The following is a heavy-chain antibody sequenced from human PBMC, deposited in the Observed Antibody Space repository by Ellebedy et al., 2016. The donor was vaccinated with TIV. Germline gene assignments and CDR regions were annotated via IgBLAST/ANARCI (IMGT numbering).Heavy chain of an antibody. CDR1: GFTFSSYW. CDR2: INSDGSST. J-gene: IGHJ3*02. V-gene: IGHV3-74*01. CDR3: ARDYGDYTYSDAFDI. D-gene: IGHD4-17*01. Sequence: GESLKISCAASGFTFSSYWMHWVRQAPGKGLVWVSRINSDGSSTNYADSVKGRFTISRDNAKNTLYLQMNSLRAEDTAVYYCARDYGDYTYSDAFDIWGQGTMVTVSS.